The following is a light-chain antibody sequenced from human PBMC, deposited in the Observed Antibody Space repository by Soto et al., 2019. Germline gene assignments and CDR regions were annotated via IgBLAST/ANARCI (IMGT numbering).Light chain of an antibody. CDR3: QQYDSLPLT. V-gene: IGKV1-33*01. CDR1: QDISTY. CDR2: DVS. J-gene: IGKJ5*01. Sequence: DIQMTQSPPSLSVSVGDRVTITCRASQDISTYLHWFQQKPGKAPQLLIFDVSNLQTGVPSRFSGGGSGTDFALTISSLEPEDVATYYCQQYDSLPLTFGQGTRLEIK.